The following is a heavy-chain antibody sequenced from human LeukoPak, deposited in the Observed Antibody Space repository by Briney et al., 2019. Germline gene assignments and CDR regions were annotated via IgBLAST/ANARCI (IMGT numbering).Heavy chain of an antibody. CDR2: ISFDGSNN. CDR3: AGGSPNTVTFLQYFDY. CDR1: GFTFCIYA. D-gene: IGHD4-17*01. V-gene: IGHV3-30*04. J-gene: IGHJ4*02. Sequence: GGSLRLSCAASGFTFCIYAMHSVREAPGKGLEWASVISFDGSNNYSADSVKGRFTISRDNSTNSLYLHMTSLRAEDRPVYNCAGGSPNTVTFLQYFDYWGQRALVTVSP.